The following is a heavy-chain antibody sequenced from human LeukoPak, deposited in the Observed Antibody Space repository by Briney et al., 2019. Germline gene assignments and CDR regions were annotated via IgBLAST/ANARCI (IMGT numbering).Heavy chain of an antibody. J-gene: IGHJ3*02. CDR3: ARARGYSSADDSFDI. D-gene: IGHD5-12*01. V-gene: IGHV3-11*06. CDR2: ISSSTTYS. Sequence: SLRLSCAASGLTFSDYCMNWIRKDPGPGLEWVSDISSSTTYSNYADSVQGTFSISRYNGKFSLYLQRNTLRAEDMAVYYCARARGYSSADDSFDIWGQGTMVTVSS. CDR1: GLTFSDYC.